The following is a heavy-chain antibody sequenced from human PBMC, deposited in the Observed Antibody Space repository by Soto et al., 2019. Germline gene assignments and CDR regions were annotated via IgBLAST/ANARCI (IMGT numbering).Heavy chain of an antibody. CDR1: GFTFSSYA. V-gene: IGHV3-23*01. Sequence: GESLKISCAASGFTFSSYAMSWVRQAPGKGLEWVSAISGSGGSTYYADSVKGRFTISRDNSKNTLYLQMNSLRAEDTAVYYCAKALYDFDYYMDVWGKGTTVTVSS. J-gene: IGHJ6*03. CDR2: ISGSGGST. D-gene: IGHD3-3*01. CDR3: AKALYDFDYYMDV.